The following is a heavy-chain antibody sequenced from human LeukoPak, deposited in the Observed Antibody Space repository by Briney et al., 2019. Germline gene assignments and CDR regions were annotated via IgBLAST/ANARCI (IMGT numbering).Heavy chain of an antibody. D-gene: IGHD6-19*01. Sequence: SVKVSCKASGGTFSSYAISWVRQAPGQGLEWMGGIIPIFGTANYAQKFQGRVTITADKSTGTAYMELSSLRSEDTAVYYCAGGKPYSSGWPPLFHFDYWGQGTLVTVSS. V-gene: IGHV1-69*06. CDR2: IIPIFGTA. CDR3: AGGKPYSSGWPPLFHFDY. CDR1: GGTFSSYA. J-gene: IGHJ4*02.